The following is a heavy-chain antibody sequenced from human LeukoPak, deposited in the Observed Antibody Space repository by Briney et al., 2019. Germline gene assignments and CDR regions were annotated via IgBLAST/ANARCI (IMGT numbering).Heavy chain of an antibody. D-gene: IGHD2-15*01. CDR1: GFTFSSYS. CDR2: ISSSSSYI. CDR3: ARGGKPYCSGGSCYSGRHYYYYYMDV. Sequence: GGSLRLSCAASGFTFSSYSMNWVRRAPGKGLEWVSSISSSSSYIYYADSVKGRFTISRDNAKNSLYLQMNSLRAENTAVYYCARGGKPYCSGGSCYSGRHYYYYYMDVWGKGTTVTVSS. V-gene: IGHV3-21*01. J-gene: IGHJ6*03.